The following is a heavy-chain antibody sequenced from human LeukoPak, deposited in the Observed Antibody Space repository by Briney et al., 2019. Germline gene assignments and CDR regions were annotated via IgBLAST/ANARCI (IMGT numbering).Heavy chain of an antibody. D-gene: IGHD3-3*01. CDR3: AKLRFLEWLSRPYYYYYMDV. Sequence: GGSLRLSCAASGFTFSSYSMNWVRQAPGKGLEWVSSISSSSSYIYYADSVKGRFTISRDNAKNSLYLQMNSLRAEDTAVYYCAKLRFLEWLSRPYYYYYMDVWGKGTTVTVSS. CDR1: GFTFSSYS. V-gene: IGHV3-21*01. CDR2: ISSSSSYI. J-gene: IGHJ6*03.